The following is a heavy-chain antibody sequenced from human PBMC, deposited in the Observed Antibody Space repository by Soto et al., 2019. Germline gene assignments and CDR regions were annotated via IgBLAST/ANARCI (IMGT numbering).Heavy chain of an antibody. CDR1: GFTFSSYG. CDR2: IWYDGSNK. J-gene: IGHJ4*02. CDR3: ARDSNSNFNYYFDY. D-gene: IGHD3-9*01. V-gene: IGHV3-33*01. Sequence: GGSLRLSCAASGFTFSSYGMHWVRQAPGKGLEWVAVIWYDGSNKYYADSVKGRFTISRDNSKNTLYLQMNSLRAEDTAVYYCARDSNSNFNYYFDYWGQGTLVTVSS.